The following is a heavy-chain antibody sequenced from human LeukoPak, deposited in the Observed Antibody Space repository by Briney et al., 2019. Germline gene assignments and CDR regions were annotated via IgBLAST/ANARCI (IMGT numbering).Heavy chain of an antibody. CDR2: IYYSGST. Sequence: SETLSLTCTVSGGSLSSSSYCWGWLRQPPGKGLEWIGSIYYSGSTYYNPSLKSRVTISVDTSKNQFSLKLSSVTAADTAVYYCARRYMGDYAFWYFDLWGRGTLVTVSS. CDR3: ARRYMGDYAFWYFDL. D-gene: IGHD4-17*01. CDR1: GGSLSSSSYC. V-gene: IGHV4-39*01. J-gene: IGHJ2*01.